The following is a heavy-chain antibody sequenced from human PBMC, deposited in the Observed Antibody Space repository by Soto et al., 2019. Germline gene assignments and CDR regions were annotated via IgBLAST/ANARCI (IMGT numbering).Heavy chain of an antibody. Sequence: QITLKESGPMVVKPTQTLTLTCTFSGFSLSTSGVAVGWIRQPPGKALEWLALIYWDDGKRYSPSLKSRLITIKVTSIDQVVLTVNNRDPADTATYYCIKRPGHRNYCFAYWGQGILVTVSS. CDR1: GFSLSTSGVA. D-gene: IGHD3-16*02. CDR3: IKRPGHRNYCFAY. CDR2: IYWDDGK. V-gene: IGHV2-5*02. J-gene: IGHJ4*02.